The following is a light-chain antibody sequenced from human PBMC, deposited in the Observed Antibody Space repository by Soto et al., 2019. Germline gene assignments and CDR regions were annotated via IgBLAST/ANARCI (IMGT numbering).Light chain of an antibody. CDR2: DVS. J-gene: IGLJ2*01. CDR3: SSYTSSSTVV. V-gene: IGLV2-14*01. CDR1: SSDVGGYNY. Sequence: QSALTQPASVSGSPGQSIIISCTGTSSDVGGYNYVSWYQQQPGKAPKLMIYDVSNRPSGVSNRFSGSNSGNTASLTISGRQAEDEADYYCSSYTSSSTVVFGGGTKLTVL.